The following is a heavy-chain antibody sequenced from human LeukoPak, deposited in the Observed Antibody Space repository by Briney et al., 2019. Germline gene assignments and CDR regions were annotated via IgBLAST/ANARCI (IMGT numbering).Heavy chain of an antibody. J-gene: IGHJ5*02. Sequence: PSETLSLTCTVSGGSISTYYWSWIRQPPGKGLEWIGFISDSGSTDYNPSLKSRVTISVDTSKNQFSLKLNSVTAADTAVYYCARHPPRDCSSSSCYKRWFDPWGQGTLVTVSS. CDR1: GGSISTYY. V-gene: IGHV4-59*08. D-gene: IGHD2-2*02. CDR2: ISDSGST. CDR3: ARHPPRDCSSSSCYKRWFDP.